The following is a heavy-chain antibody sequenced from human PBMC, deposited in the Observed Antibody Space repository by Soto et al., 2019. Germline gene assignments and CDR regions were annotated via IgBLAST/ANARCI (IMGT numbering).Heavy chain of an antibody. D-gene: IGHD2-21*01. Sequence: QVQLQESGPGLVKPSQTLSLTCTVSGGSISSGGYYWSWIRQHPGKGLEWIGYIYYSGSTYDSPSLKSRVTISVDTSKNQFSLKLSSVTAADTAVYYCAASCVGCGGFNYYGMDVWGQGTTVTVSS. V-gene: IGHV4-31*03. CDR1: GGSISSGGYY. CDR2: IYYSGST. J-gene: IGHJ6*02. CDR3: AASCVGCGGFNYYGMDV.